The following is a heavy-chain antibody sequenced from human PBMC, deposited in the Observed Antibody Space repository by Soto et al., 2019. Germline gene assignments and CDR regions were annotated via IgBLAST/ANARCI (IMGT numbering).Heavy chain of an antibody. V-gene: IGHV1-46*01. Sequence: GASVKVSCKASGYTYTCYYMHWLRQSPGQGLEWMGIINPSGGSTSYAQKFQGRVTMTRDTSTSTVYMELSSLRSEDTAVYYCARALDSSSINPYFDYWGQGTLVTSPQ. CDR3: ARALDSSSINPYFDY. CDR2: INPSGGST. D-gene: IGHD6-13*01. CDR1: GYTYTCYY. J-gene: IGHJ4*02.